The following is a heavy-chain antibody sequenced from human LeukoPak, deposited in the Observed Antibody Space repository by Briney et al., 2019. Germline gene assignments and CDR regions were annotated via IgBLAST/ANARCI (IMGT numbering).Heavy chain of an antibody. V-gene: IGHV3-23*01. CDR2: ISHDGGST. CDR1: GFSFSSYA. Sequence: GGSLRLSCAASGFSFSSYAMSWVRQGRGEGLEWVSHISHDGGSTYYAASVKGRFTISRDNSRNTLYLQMSSLKDEDTAIYYCAKVKFYFDNWGQGTLVTVSS. CDR3: AKVKFYFDN. J-gene: IGHJ4*02.